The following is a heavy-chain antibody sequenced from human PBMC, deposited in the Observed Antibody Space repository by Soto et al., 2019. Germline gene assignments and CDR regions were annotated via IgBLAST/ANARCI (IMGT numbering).Heavy chain of an antibody. J-gene: IGHJ4*02. D-gene: IGHD5-18*01. CDR2: FNTYNGNT. Sequence: QVQLVQSGAEVKKPGASVKVSCKASGYTFSSYGITWVRQAPGQRLEWTGWFNTYNGNTNYAQKFQGRVTMTTDTSTSTAYMELRSLRSDDTAVYYCARERGGYSYGDYWGQGALVTVSS. CDR3: ARERGGYSYGDY. V-gene: IGHV1-18*01. CDR1: GYTFSSYG.